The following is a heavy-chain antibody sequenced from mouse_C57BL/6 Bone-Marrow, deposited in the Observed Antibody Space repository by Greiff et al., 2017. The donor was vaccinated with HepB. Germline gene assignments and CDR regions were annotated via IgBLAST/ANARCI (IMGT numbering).Heavy chain of an antibody. V-gene: IGHV1-7*01. J-gene: IGHJ2*01. CDR1: GYTFTSYW. CDR2: INPSSGYT. D-gene: IGHD2-4*01. CDR3: ARYLIYYDYDVKVYFDY. Sequence: VQLQESGAELAKPGASVKLSCKASGYTFTSYWMHWVKQRPGQGLEWIGYINPSSGYTKYNQKFKDKATLTADKSSSTAYMQLSSLTSEDSAVYYCARYLIYYDYDVKVYFDYWGQGTTLTVSS.